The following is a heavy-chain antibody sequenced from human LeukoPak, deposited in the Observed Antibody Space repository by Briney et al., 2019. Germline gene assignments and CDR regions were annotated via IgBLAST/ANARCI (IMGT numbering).Heavy chain of an antibody. V-gene: IGHV4-59*01. CDR3: ARGGWSLDY. D-gene: IGHD6-19*01. CDR1: GGSISSFY. CDR2: IYYNGNT. Sequence: PSETLSPTCTVSGGSISSFYWTWIRQPPGKGLEWIEYIYYNGNTNYSPPLKSRVTISVETSKHQLSLNLSSVTAADTAVYHCARGGWSLDYWGQGTLVTVSS. J-gene: IGHJ4*02.